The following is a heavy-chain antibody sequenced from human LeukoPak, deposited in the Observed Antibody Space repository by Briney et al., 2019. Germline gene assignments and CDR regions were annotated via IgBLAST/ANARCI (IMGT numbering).Heavy chain of an antibody. CDR3: ARDLRL. CDR2: ITSSSNYI. CDR1: GFTFSSFS. Sequence: GGSLRLSCAASGFTFSSFSMNWVRQAQGKGLEWVSSITSSSNYIYYASSVRGRFTISRDNAKNSLYLQMNNLRAEDTAVYYCARDLRLWGQGTLVTVSS. J-gene: IGHJ4*02. V-gene: IGHV3-21*01.